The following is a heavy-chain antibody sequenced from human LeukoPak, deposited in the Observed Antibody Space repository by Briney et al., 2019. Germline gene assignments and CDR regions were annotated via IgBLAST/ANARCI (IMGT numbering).Heavy chain of an antibody. CDR2: IDTNTGNP. CDR3: ARGYDCSGYFSD. D-gene: IGHD3-22*01. Sequence: ASVKVSCKASGYTFSSNAINWVRQAPGQGLEWMGWIDTNTGNPTYAQGFTGQFVFSLDTSVSTAYLQISSLKAEDTAEYFCARGYDCSGYFSDWGQGTLVTVSS. V-gene: IGHV7-4-1*02. J-gene: IGHJ4*02. CDR1: GYTFSSNA.